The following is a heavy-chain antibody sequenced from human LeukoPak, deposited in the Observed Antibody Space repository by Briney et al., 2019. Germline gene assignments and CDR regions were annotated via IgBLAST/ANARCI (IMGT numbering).Heavy chain of an antibody. CDR1: GGTFSSYT. Sequence: ASVKVSCKASGGTFSSYTINWVRQAPGQRLEWMGWINAGNGNTKYSQKFQGRVTITRDTSASTAYMELSSLRSEDTAVYYCARGGPGRYYDILTGYYFDYWGQGTLVTVSS. CDR2: INAGNGNT. V-gene: IGHV1-3*01. J-gene: IGHJ4*02. CDR3: ARGGPGRYYDILTGYYFDY. D-gene: IGHD3-9*01.